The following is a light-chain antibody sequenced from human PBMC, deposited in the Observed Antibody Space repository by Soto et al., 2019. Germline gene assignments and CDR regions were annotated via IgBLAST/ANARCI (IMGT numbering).Light chain of an antibody. Sequence: EIVLTQSPGTLSLSPGERATLSCRASQSVTGNYLAWYQQKPGQAPRLLIYDASNRATGIPARFSGSGSGTEFNLTISSLQSEDFGVYYCQQYNNWPRATFGGGTKVDIK. CDR3: QQYNNWPRAT. J-gene: IGKJ4*01. CDR1: QSVTGN. CDR2: DAS. V-gene: IGKV3D-15*01.